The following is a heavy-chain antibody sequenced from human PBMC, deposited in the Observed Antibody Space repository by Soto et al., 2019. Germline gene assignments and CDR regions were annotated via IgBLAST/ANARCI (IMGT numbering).Heavy chain of an antibody. J-gene: IGHJ6*02. Sequence: SETLSLTCTVSGGSISSGGYYWSWIRQHPGKGLEWIGSIYYSGSTYSNPSLKSRVTISVDTSKNQFSLKLSSVTAADTAVYYCARPDFWSGWDGMEVWGQGTTVTVSS. CDR3: ARPDFWSGWDGMEV. V-gene: IGHV4-39*01. CDR2: IYYSGST. CDR1: GGSISSGGYY. D-gene: IGHD3-3*01.